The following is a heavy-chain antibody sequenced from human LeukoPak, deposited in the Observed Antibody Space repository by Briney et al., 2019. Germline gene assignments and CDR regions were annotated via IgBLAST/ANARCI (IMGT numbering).Heavy chain of an antibody. CDR1: GGSISSYY. CDR3: ARDQAVAGTSHFDY. D-gene: IGHD6-19*01. V-gene: IGHV4-4*07. Sequence: SETLSLTCTVSGGSISSYYWSWIRQTAGKGLEWVGRIYTSGSTNYNPSLKSRVTMSVDTSKNQFSLKLSSVTAADTAVYYCARDQAVAGTSHFDYWGQGTLVTVSS. J-gene: IGHJ4*02. CDR2: IYTSGST.